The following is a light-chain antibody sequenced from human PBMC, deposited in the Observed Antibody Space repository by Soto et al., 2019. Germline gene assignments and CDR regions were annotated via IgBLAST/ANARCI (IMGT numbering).Light chain of an antibody. CDR3: KQYGRAALT. CDR2: GAS. CDR1: QIVSSSY. J-gene: IGKJ4*01. Sequence: EIVLTQSPGTLSLSPGERATLSCRASQIVSSSYLAWYQQKPGQAPRLLIYGASSRATGIPDRFRCSGSGTDLTLTISRLAPEDFAVYFCKQYGRAALTFGGGTKVEIK. V-gene: IGKV3-20*01.